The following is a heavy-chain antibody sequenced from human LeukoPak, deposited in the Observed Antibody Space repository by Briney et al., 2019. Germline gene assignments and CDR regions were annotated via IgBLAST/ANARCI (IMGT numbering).Heavy chain of an antibody. J-gene: IGHJ3*02. D-gene: IGHD2-21*02. V-gene: IGHV3-33*01. CDR1: GFTFSSYG. CDR3: ARPFSSDPHAFDI. CDR2: IWYDGSNK. Sequence: PGGSLRLSCAASGFTFSSYGMHWVRQAPGKGLEWVAVIWYDGSNKYYADSAKGRFTISRDNSKNTLYLQMNSLRAEDTAVYYCARPFSSDPHAFDIWGQGTMVTVSS.